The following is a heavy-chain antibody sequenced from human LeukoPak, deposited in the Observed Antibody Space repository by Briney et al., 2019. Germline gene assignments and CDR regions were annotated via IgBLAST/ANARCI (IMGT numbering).Heavy chain of an antibody. Sequence: SETLSLTCTVSGVSITSFYWSWIRQPPGKGLEWIGYIYFSGSTNYNPSLKSRVTVSLGTTKNQFSLKLSSVTAADTAVYYCARQGRGYSFSYWGQGTLVTVSS. D-gene: IGHD5-18*01. J-gene: IGHJ4*02. CDR1: GVSITSFY. CDR2: IYFSGST. CDR3: ARQGRGYSFSY. V-gene: IGHV4-59*08.